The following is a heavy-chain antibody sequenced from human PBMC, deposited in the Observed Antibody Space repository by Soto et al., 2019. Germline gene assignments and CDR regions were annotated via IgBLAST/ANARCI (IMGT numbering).Heavy chain of an antibody. CDR3: TRVSPWLLVCSSNSCYVVWYDP. CDR1: GFTFGDYA. V-gene: IGHV3-49*03. D-gene: IGHD2-2*01. Sequence: GGSLRLSCTASGFTFGDYAMSWFRQAPGKGLEWVGFIRSKAYGETTEYAASVKGRFTISRDDSKSIAYLQMNSLKTEDTAVYYCTRVSPWLLVCSSNSCYVVWYDPWCQGTLVTVSS. J-gene: IGHJ5*02. CDR2: IRSKAYGETT.